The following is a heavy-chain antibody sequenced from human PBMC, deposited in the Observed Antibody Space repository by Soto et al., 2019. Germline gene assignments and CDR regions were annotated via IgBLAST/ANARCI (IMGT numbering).Heavy chain of an antibody. CDR1: GGSVSSGSYY. D-gene: IGHD3-22*01. CDR3: ARGVGDSSSYSFYFDY. V-gene: IGHV4-61*01. Sequence: PSETLSLTCTVSGGSVSSGSYYWSWIRQPPXKGLEWIGYIYYSGSTNYNPSLKSRVTISVDTSKNQFSLKLSSVTAADTAVYYCARGVGDSSSYSFYFDYWGQGTLVTVSS. CDR2: IYYSGST. J-gene: IGHJ4*02.